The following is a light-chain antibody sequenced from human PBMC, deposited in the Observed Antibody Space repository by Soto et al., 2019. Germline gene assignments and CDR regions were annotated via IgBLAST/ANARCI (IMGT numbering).Light chain of an antibody. CDR2: AAS. V-gene: IGKV1-6*01. CDR3: LPDYDYPRT. J-gene: IGKJ1*01. Sequence: AIIMTQNPSSLSASVEDSVTITCRARQGIRDELGWYQQKAGKAPNLLISAASRLQSGVPSRFSGRGSGTDFTLTISSLQPEDFATYYCLPDYDYPRTFGQGTKVDIK. CDR1: QGIRDE.